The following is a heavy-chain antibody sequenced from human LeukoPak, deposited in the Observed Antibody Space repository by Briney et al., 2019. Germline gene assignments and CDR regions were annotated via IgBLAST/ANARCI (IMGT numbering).Heavy chain of an antibody. CDR1: GFTVSSNY. D-gene: IGHD6-6*01. Sequence: GGSLRLSCAASGFTVSSNYMSWVRQAPGKGLERVSVIYSGGSTYYADSVKGRFTISRDNSKNTLYLQMNSLRAEDTAVYYCARDSSARGAFDIWGQGTMVTVSS. V-gene: IGHV3-53*01. CDR3: ARDSSARGAFDI. CDR2: IYSGGST. J-gene: IGHJ3*02.